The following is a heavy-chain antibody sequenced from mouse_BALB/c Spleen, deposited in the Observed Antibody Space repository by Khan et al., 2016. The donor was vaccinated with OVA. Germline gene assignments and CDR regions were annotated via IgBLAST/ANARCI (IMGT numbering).Heavy chain of an antibody. V-gene: IGHV3-2*02. CDR1: GYSITTDYA. CDR2: ISYSGNT. CDR3: ARVYGGAFDY. J-gene: IGHJ2*01. Sequence: EVQLQESGPGLVKPSQSLSLTCTVTGYSITTDYAWNWIRQFPGNKLEWMGYISYSGNTKYNPSLKSRISITRDTSKNKFFLQLKSVTTEDTARYDCARVYGGAFDYWGQGTTLTVSS. D-gene: IGHD1-1*01.